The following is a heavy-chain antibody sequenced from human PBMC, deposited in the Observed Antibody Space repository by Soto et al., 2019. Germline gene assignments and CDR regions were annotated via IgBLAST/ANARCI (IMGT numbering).Heavy chain of an antibody. Sequence: PSETLSLTCTVSGGSISSGGYYWSWIRQHPGKGLEWIGYIYYSGSTYYNPSLKSRVTISVDTSKNQFSLKLSSVTAADTAVYYCARFSDFWSGYYSYNWFDTWGQGTLVTVSS. CDR3: ARFSDFWSGYYSYNWFDT. V-gene: IGHV4-31*03. CDR2: IYYSGST. D-gene: IGHD3-3*01. CDR1: GGSISSGGYY. J-gene: IGHJ5*02.